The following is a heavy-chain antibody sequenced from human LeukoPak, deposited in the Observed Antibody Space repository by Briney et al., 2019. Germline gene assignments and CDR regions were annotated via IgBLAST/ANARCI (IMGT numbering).Heavy chain of an antibody. V-gene: IGHV1-46*01. Sequence: ASVKVSCEASGYTFTSYYMHWVRQAPGQGLEWMGIINPSGGSTSYAQKFQGRITMTRDTSTSTVYMELSSLRSEDTAVYYCARDYLEAWDIVVVPAAMVAFSCWFDPWGQGTLVTVSS. CDR1: GYTFTSYY. J-gene: IGHJ5*02. CDR2: INPSGGST. D-gene: IGHD2-2*01. CDR3: ARDYLEAWDIVVVPAAMVAFSCWFDP.